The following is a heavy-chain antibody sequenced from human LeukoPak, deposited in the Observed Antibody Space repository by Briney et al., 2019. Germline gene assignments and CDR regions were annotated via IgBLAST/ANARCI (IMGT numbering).Heavy chain of an antibody. D-gene: IGHD6-6*01. CDR2: MNPNSGNT. V-gene: IGHV1-8*01. Sequence: ASVKVSCKASGYTFTSYDINWVRQATGQGLEWMGWMNPNSGNTGYAQKFQGRVTMTRNTSISTAYMELSSLRSEDTAVYYCAGVVEYSSSSLDYWGQGTLVTVSS. CDR3: AGVVEYSSSSLDY. CDR1: GYTFTSYD. J-gene: IGHJ4*02.